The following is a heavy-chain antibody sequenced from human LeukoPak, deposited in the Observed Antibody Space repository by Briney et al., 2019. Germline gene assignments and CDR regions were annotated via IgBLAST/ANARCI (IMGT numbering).Heavy chain of an antibody. D-gene: IGHD3-10*01. CDR1: GFTLSSYA. J-gene: IGHJ4*02. CDR2: ISGSGGST. Sequence: GGSLRLSCAASGFTLSSYAMSWVRQPPGKGLEWVSAISGSGGSTYYAGSVKGRFTITRDNSKNTLYLQMNSLRAEDTAVYYCAKEPRGGSNYWGQGTLVTVSS. V-gene: IGHV3-23*01. CDR3: AKEPRGGSNY.